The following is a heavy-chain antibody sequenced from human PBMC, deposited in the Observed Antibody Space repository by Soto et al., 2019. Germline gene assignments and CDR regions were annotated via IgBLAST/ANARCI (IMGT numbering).Heavy chain of an antibody. CDR1: GGTFSSYA. D-gene: IGHD6-19*01. CDR2: IIPIFGTA. Sequence: QVQLVQSGAEVKKPGSSVKVSCKASGGTFSSYAISWVRQAPGQGLEWMGGIIPIFGTANYAQKFQGRVTITADESTSTAYMELSSLRSEDTAVYYCARVGRGRVAGTLEGWFDPWGQGTLVTVSS. V-gene: IGHV1-69*01. CDR3: ARVGRGRVAGTLEGWFDP. J-gene: IGHJ5*02.